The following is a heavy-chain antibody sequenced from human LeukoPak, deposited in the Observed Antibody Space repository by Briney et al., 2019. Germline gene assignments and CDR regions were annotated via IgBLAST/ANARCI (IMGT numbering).Heavy chain of an antibody. CDR1: GYTFTSYG. J-gene: IGHJ5*02. Sequence: GASVKVSCKASGYTFTSYGISWVRQAPGQGLEWMGWISAYNGNTNYAQKLQGRVAMTTDTSTSTAYMELRSLRSGDTAVYYCAGVQYSSSWYSWFDPWGQGTLVTVSS. V-gene: IGHV1-18*01. CDR3: AGVQYSSSWYSWFDP. D-gene: IGHD6-13*01. CDR2: ISAYNGNT.